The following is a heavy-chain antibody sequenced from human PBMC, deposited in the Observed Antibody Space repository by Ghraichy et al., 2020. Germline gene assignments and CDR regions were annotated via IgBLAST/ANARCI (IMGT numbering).Heavy chain of an antibody. CDR3: ARWIYYYDE. D-gene: IGHD2-2*03. CDR1: GFSFSSYA. V-gene: IGHV3-23*01. J-gene: IGHJ4*02. CDR2: ISGDGHSI. Sequence: GGSLRLSCATSGFSFSSYAMNWVRQAPGKGLEWVSAISGDGHSILYADSVKGRVTISRDNSKNTLYLQVNSLRADDTALYYCARWIYYYDEWGQGTLVTVSS.